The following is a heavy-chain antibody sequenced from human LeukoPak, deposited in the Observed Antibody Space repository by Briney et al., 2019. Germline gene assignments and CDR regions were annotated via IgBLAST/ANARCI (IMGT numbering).Heavy chain of an antibody. CDR1: GFTFSSYS. J-gene: IGHJ4*02. CDR3: ARVATQWLQLNSSDY. CDR2: ISSSSSYI. V-gene: IGHV3-21*01. D-gene: IGHD5-24*01. Sequence: PGGSLRLSCAASGFTFSSYSMNWVRQAPGKGLEWVSSISSSSSYIYYADSVKGRFTISRDNAKNSLYLQMNSLRAEDTAVYYCARVATQWLQLNSSDYWGQGTLVTVSS.